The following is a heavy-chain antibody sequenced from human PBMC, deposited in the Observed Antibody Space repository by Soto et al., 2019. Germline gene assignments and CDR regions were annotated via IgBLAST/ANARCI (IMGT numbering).Heavy chain of an antibody. V-gene: IGHV1-24*01. CDR1: GYTLTELS. D-gene: IGHD6-13*01. J-gene: IGHJ4*02. Sequence: EASVKVSCKVSGYTLTELSMHWVRQAPGKGLEWMGGFDPEDGETIYAQKFQGRVTMTEDTSTDTAYMELSRLRSEDTAVYYCATVQAHLDGIAAAGTLDYWGQGTLVTVSS. CDR3: ATVQAHLDGIAAAGTLDY. CDR2: FDPEDGET.